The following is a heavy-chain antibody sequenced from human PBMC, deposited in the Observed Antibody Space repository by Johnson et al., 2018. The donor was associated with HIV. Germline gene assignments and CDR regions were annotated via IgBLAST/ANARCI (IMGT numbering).Heavy chain of an antibody. Sequence: EQLVESGGGLVQPGGSLRLSCAASGLTFSNYAMSWVRQGPGKGLEWVSAIGASGGRTFYADSVKGRFTISRDNAKNTLYLQMNSLRAEDTAVYYCSRDRGYWDAFDIWGQGTMVTVSS. CDR3: SRDRGYWDAFDI. CDR1: GLTFSNYA. D-gene: IGHD3-22*01. V-gene: IGHV3-23*04. J-gene: IGHJ3*02. CDR2: IGASGGRT.